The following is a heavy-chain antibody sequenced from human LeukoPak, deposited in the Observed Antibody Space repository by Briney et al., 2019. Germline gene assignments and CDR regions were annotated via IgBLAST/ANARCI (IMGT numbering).Heavy chain of an antibody. CDR3: ARERVGSYYYYYMDV. J-gene: IGHJ6*03. CDR2: IYYSGST. Sequence: SETLSLTYTVSGGSISSYYWSWIRQPPGKGLEWIGYIYYSGSTNYNPSLKSRVTISVDTSKNQFSLKLSSVTAADTAVYYCARERVGSYYYYYMDVWGKGTTVTVSS. V-gene: IGHV4-59*01. D-gene: IGHD1-26*01. CDR1: GGSISSYY.